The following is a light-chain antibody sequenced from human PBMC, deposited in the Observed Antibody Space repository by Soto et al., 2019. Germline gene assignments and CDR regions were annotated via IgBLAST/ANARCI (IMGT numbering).Light chain of an antibody. CDR1: QSVSSN. V-gene: IGKV3-15*01. CDR2: GAS. CDR3: QQYNNWPIT. J-gene: IGKJ5*01. Sequence: EIVMTQSPATLSVSPLERATLSCIASQSVSSNLAWYQQKPGQAPRLLIYGASTRATGIPARFSGSGSGTEFTLTISSLQSEDFAVYYCQQYNNWPITFGQGTRLEIK.